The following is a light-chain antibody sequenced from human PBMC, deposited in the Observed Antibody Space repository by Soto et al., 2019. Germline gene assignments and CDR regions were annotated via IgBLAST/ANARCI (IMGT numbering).Light chain of an antibody. Sequence: QSVLTQPPPASENPRPRVTISFSGSSPLIGSNYVYWYQQFPGTAPKVLIYRNSQRPSGVPDRFSGSKSGTSASLAISGLRSEDEADYYCAAWDDILSGPLFGTGTKVTVL. J-gene: IGLJ1*01. V-gene: IGLV1-47*01. CDR3: AAWDDILSGPL. CDR2: RNS. CDR1: SPLIGSNY.